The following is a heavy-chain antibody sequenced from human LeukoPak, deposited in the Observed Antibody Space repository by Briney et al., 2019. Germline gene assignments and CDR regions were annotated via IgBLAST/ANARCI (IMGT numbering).Heavy chain of an antibody. CDR3: ARGGGNYYMDV. D-gene: IGHD3-16*01. CDR2: INPSGST. Sequence: PWETLSLTCAVYGGSFRGYYWSWIRQPPGKGLVWIGEINPSGSTNHNPSLSGRVTISVDTSKNQFSLTLRSVTDADTAVYYCARGGGNYYMDVWAKGTTVTVSS. CDR1: GGSFRGYY. V-gene: IGHV4-34*01. J-gene: IGHJ6*03.